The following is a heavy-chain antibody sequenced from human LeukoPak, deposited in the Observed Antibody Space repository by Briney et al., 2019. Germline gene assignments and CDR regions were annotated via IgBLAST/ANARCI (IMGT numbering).Heavy chain of an antibody. V-gene: IGHV4-39*01. CDR1: GGSISSSSYY. J-gene: IGHJ5*02. Sequence: PSETLCLTCTVSGGSISSSSYYWGWIRQPPGKGLEWIGSIYYSGSTYYNPSLKSRVTISVDTSKNQFSLKLSSVTAADTAVYYCARWRRIENWFDPWGQGTLVTVSS. D-gene: IGHD3-16*02. CDR2: IYYSGST. CDR3: ARWRRIENWFDP.